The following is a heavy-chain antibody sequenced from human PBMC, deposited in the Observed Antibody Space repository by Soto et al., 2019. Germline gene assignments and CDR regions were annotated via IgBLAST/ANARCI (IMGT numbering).Heavy chain of an antibody. J-gene: IGHJ4*02. CDR2: IWYDGSNK. D-gene: IGHD5-18*01. CDR3: ARALDTAMVTLDY. CDR1: GFTFSSYG. Sequence: QVQLVESGGGVVQPGRSLRLSCAASGFTFSSYGMHWVRQAPGKGLEWVAVIWYDGSNKYYADSVKGRFTISRDNSKSTLYLQMNSLRAEDTAVYYCARALDTAMVTLDYWGQGTLVTVSS. V-gene: IGHV3-33*01.